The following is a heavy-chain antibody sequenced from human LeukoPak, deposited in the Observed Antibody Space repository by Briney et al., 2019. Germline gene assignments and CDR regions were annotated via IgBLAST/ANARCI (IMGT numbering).Heavy chain of an antibody. Sequence: GGSLRLSCAASGFTFSSYAMHWVRQAPGKGLEWVAVISYDGSNKHYADSVKGRFTISRDNSKNTLYLQMNSLRAEDTAVYYCAKAFGVVNNWFDPWGQGTLVTVSS. J-gene: IGHJ5*02. CDR2: ISYDGSNK. CDR1: GFTFSSYA. D-gene: IGHD3-3*01. CDR3: AKAFGVVNNWFDP. V-gene: IGHV3-30*01.